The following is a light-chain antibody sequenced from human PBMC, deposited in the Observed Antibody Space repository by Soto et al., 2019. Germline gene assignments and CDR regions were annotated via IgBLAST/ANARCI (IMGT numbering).Light chain of an antibody. J-gene: IGKJ1*01. CDR3: QHYKT. V-gene: IGKV3-20*01. Sequence: EIVLTQSPATLSLSPGERATLSCRASQSVSNNYLAWYQQKPGQAPRLLIYGASNRAIGIPDRFSGSGSGTDFTLTISRLEPEDFAVYYCQHYKTFGQGTKVDI. CDR1: QSVSNNY. CDR2: GAS.